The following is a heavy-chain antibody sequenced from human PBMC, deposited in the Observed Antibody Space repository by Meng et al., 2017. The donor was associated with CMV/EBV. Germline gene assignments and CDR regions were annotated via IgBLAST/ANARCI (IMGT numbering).Heavy chain of an antibody. J-gene: IGHJ4*02. V-gene: IGHV3-20*01. Sequence: VNFDDYGMSWVRQVPGKGLEWVSGINWNGATTAYADSLKGRFTISRDNAKNSLYLQLNNLRVEDTAFYHCARGLGDYCTSTSCHFDSWGQGTLVTVSS. D-gene: IGHD2-2*01. CDR3: ARGLGDYCTSTSCHFDS. CDR2: INWNGATT. CDR1: VNFDDYG.